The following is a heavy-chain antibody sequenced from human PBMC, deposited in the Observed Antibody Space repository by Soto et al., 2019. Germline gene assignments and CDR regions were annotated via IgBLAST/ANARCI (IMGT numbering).Heavy chain of an antibody. CDR1: GFTFSSYS. D-gene: IGHD5-12*01. J-gene: IGHJ3*02. V-gene: IGHV3-21*01. CDR2: ISSSSSYI. Sequence: GGSLRLSCAASGFTFSSYSMNWVRQAPGKGLEWVSSISSSSSYIYYADSVKGRFTISRDNAKNSLYLQMNSLRAEDTAVYYCARGDIVATPGRAFDIWGQGTMVTVSS. CDR3: ARGDIVATPGRAFDI.